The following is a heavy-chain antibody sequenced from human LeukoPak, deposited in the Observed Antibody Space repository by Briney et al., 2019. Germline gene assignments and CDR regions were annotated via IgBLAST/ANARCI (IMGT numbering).Heavy chain of an antibody. CDR2: VSDGGGST. CDR3: TTGGYSGLFLFNY. J-gene: IGHJ4*02. D-gene: IGHD1-26*01. CDR1: GFNSGNYA. Sequence: GGSLRLSCAASGFNSGNYAMSWVRQAPGKGLEWVSGVSDGGGSTHYADSVKGRFTISRDTSKNTLYLQMNSLRVEDTAIYFCTTGGYSGLFLFNYWGQGTLVTVSS. V-gene: IGHV3-23*01.